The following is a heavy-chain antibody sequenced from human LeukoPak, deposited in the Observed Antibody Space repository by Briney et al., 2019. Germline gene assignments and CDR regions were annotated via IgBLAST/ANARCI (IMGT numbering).Heavy chain of an antibody. CDR2: ISSSSSYI. Sequence: GALRLSCAASGFTFSSYSMNWVRQAPGKGLEWVSSISSSSSYIYYADSVKGRFTISRDNAKNSLYLQMNSPRAEDTAVYYCARQIWFGELSDGMDVWGQGTTVTVSS. CDR3: ARQIWFGELSDGMDV. J-gene: IGHJ6*02. D-gene: IGHD3-10*01. CDR1: GFTFSSYS. V-gene: IGHV3-21*01.